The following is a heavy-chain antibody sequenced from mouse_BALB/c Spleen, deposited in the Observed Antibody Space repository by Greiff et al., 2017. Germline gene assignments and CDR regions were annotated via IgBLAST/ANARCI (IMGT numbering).Heavy chain of an antibody. CDR1: GFTFSSYT. CDR3: TRGGNYHFDY. V-gene: IGHV5-6-4*01. J-gene: IGHJ2*01. D-gene: IGHD2-1*01. Sequence: EVKVEESGGGLVKPGGSLKLSCAASGFTFSSYTMSWVRQTPEKRLEWVATISSGGSYTYYPDSVKGRFTISRDNAKNTLYLQMSSLKSEDTAMYYCTRGGNYHFDYWGQGTTLTVSS. CDR2: ISSGGSYT.